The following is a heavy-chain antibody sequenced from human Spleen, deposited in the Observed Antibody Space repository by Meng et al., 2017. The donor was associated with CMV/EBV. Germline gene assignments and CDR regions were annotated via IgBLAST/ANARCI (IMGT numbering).Heavy chain of an antibody. V-gene: IGHV4-34*01. CDR1: SCNN. CDR2: SNHGGST. CDR3: ARVEADRAYYYESSGRGNDY. D-gene: IGHD3-22*01. J-gene: IGHJ4*02. Sequence: SCNNKRVIQQPPERGQWVTEKSNHGGSTNYTPSLKGRFTISVDTAKNQLSLKLSTVTAADTAVYYCARVEADRAYYYESSGRGNDYWGQGTLVTVSS.